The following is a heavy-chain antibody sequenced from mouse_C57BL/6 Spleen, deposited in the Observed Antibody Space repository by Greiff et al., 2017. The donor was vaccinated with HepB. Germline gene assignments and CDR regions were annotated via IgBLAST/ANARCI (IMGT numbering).Heavy chain of an antibody. Sequence: QVQLQQPGAELVRPGTSVKLSCKASGYTFTSYWMHWVKQRPGQGLEWIGVIDPSDSYTNYNQKFKGKATLTVDTSSSTAYMQLSSPTSEDSAVYYCARRYYGSSPWFAYWGQGTLVTVSA. D-gene: IGHD1-1*01. CDR3: ARRYYGSSPWFAY. CDR2: IDPSDSYT. J-gene: IGHJ3*01. V-gene: IGHV1-59*01. CDR1: GYTFTSYW.